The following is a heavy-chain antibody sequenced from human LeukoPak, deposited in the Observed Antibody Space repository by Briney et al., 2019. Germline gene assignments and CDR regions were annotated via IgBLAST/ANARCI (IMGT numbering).Heavy chain of an antibody. J-gene: IGHJ6*03. CDR1: GGSISSYY. CDR2: IYYSGST. V-gene: IGHV4-59*01. CDR3: ARSSEGRYYYDSSGYSYYYYYMDV. Sequence: SETLSLTCTVSGGSISSYYWSWIRQPPGKGLQWIGYIYYSGSTNHNPSLKSRVTISVDTSKDQFSLKLSSVTAADTAVYYCARSSEGRYYYDSSGYSYYYYYMDVWGKGTTVTISS. D-gene: IGHD3-22*01.